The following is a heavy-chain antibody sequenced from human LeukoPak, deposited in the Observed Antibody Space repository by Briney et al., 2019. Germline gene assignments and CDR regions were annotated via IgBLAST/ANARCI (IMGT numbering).Heavy chain of an antibody. Sequence: GGSLRLSCAASGFTFSSYSMNWVRQAPGKGLEWVGRIKSRIDGGTTDFVAPVRGRFTISRDDSKNTLYLQMDSLKTEDTAVYYCAKDLPYTSGWALKYWGQGTLVTVSS. D-gene: IGHD6-19*01. J-gene: IGHJ4*02. V-gene: IGHV3-15*01. CDR2: IKSRIDGGTT. CDR3: AKDLPYTSGWALKY. CDR1: GFTFSSYS.